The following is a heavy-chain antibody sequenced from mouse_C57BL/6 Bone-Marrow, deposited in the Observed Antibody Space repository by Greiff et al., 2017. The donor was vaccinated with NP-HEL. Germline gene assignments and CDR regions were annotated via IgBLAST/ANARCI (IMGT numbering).Heavy chain of an antibody. J-gene: IGHJ2*01. CDR3: ARSQPLLLRYYFDY. CDR2: ISSGSSTI. CDR1: GFTFSDYG. D-gene: IGHD1-1*01. Sequence: EVKVVESGGGLVKPGGSLKLSCAASGFTFSDYGMHWVRQAPEKGLEWVAYISSGSSTIYYADTVKGRFTISRDNAKNTLFLQMTSLRSEDTAMYYCARSQPLLLRYYFDYWGQGTTLTVSS. V-gene: IGHV5-17*01.